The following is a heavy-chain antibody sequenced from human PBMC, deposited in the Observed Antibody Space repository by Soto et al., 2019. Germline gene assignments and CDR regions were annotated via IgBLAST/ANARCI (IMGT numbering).Heavy chain of an antibody. D-gene: IGHD2-21*02. CDR1: GFTFSSFW. V-gene: IGHV3-7*01. CDR3: ARNPGDWIYWYFDL. Sequence: ESGGGLAQPGGSLRLSCAVSGFTFSSFWMSWVRQAPGKGLEWVANIKQDGSEKNYVDSVKGRFTISRDNAKNSLYLQMNSLRAEDTAVYYCARNPGDWIYWYFDLWGRGTLVTVSS. J-gene: IGHJ2*01. CDR2: IKQDGSEK.